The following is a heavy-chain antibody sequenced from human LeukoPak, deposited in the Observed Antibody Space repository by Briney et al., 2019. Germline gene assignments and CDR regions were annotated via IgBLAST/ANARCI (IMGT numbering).Heavy chain of an antibody. J-gene: IGHJ3*02. CDR2: ISSSSSYI. V-gene: IGHV3-21*01. CDR1: GFTFSSYS. CDR3: ARYSSSCCAFDI. Sequence: GGSLRLSCAASGFTFSSYSMNWVRQAPGKGLEWVSSISSSSSYIYYADSVKGRFTISRDNAKNSLYLQMNSLRAEDTAVYYCARYSSSCCAFDIWGQGTMVTVSS. D-gene: IGHD6-13*01.